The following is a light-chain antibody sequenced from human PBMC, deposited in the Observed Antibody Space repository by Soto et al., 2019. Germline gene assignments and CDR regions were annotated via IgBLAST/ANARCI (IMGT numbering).Light chain of an antibody. Sequence: EIVMTQSPATLSVSPGERATLSCRASQSVSSNLVWYQQKPGQAPRLLIYAASTRATGIPVRFSGSGSGTEFTLTISSLQSEDFAVYYCQQYNNWPLTFGGGTKVDI. V-gene: IGKV3-15*01. CDR3: QQYNNWPLT. CDR1: QSVSSN. CDR2: AAS. J-gene: IGKJ4*01.